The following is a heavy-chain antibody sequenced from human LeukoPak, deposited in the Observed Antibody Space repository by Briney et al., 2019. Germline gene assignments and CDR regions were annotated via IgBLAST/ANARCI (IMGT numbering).Heavy chain of an antibody. CDR2: IYASGGA. CDR1: GFTVSNNY. CDR3: VRRHDY. V-gene: IGHV3-53*01. Sequence: PGGSLRLSCAASGFTVSNNYMSWVRQAPGQGLEWISIIYASGGAYHAESVKGRFSAFRDTSKNTIFLQMNNLRAGDTAMYYCVRRHDYWGQGTLVTVSS. J-gene: IGHJ4*02.